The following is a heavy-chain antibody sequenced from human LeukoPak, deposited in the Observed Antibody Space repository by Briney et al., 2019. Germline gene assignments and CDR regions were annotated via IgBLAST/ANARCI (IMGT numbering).Heavy chain of an antibody. Sequence: AGGSLRLSCAASGFTFSRYWMSWVRQAPGKGLEWVANINQDGSEKYYVDSVKGRFTISRDNAKNSLYLQMNSLRAEDTAVYYCARGYSYGYADGYYFDCWGQGTLVTVSS. V-gene: IGHV3-7*04. CDR1: GFTFSRYW. CDR2: INQDGSEK. CDR3: ARGYSYGYADGYYFDC. J-gene: IGHJ4*02. D-gene: IGHD5-18*01.